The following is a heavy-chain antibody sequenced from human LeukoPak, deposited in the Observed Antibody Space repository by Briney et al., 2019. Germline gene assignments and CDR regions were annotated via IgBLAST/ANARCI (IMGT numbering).Heavy chain of an antibody. V-gene: IGHV4-31*03. Sequence: SETLSLTCTVSGGSISSGGYLWSWIRQSPGKGLEWIGYIYHGGNTYYNPSLKSRVTISVDTSKNQFSLKLSSVTAADTAVYYCARVRYYGSGEEIDPWGQGTLVTVSS. CDR1: GGSISSGGYL. D-gene: IGHD3-10*01. CDR2: IYHGGNT. CDR3: ARVRYYGSGEEIDP. J-gene: IGHJ5*02.